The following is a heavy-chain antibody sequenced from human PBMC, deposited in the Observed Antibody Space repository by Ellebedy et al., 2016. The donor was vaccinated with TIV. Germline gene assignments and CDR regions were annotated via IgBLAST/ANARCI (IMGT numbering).Heavy chain of an antibody. CDR1: GFIFSDYY. CDR3: ARDTRFIDHQHNWFDP. V-gene: IGHV3-11*01. J-gene: IGHJ5*02. D-gene: IGHD2-2*01. Sequence: GESLKISCAASGFIFSDYYMSWIRQAPGKGLEWVSYISNSGHTIYYADSVEGRFTISRDNTKNLLYLQMNSLRAEDTAVYYCARDTRFIDHQHNWFDPWGQGTLVTVSS. CDR2: ISNSGHTI.